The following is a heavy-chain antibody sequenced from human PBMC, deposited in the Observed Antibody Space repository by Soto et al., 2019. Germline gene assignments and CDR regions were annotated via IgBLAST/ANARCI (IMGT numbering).Heavy chain of an antibody. V-gene: IGHV4-31*03. CDR2: IYYSGST. Sequence: SPSXSLTCTVSARSITRRGYYCSWIRQPPGKGLEWIGYIYYSGSTYYNTALKSRVTISVDTSKKKFSLKLRSVTAEETEVYYCEKAEVVGDTEYWGQGTLVTVSS. CDR3: EKAEVVGDTEY. D-gene: IGHD1-26*01. J-gene: IGHJ4*02. CDR1: ARSITRRGYY.